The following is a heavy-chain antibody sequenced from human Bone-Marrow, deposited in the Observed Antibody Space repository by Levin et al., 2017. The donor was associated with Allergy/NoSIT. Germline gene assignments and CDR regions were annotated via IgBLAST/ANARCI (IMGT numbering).Heavy chain of an antibody. CDR2: IIPIFGTA. D-gene: IGHD3-22*01. CDR3: ARSYYYDSSGYYYAWFDP. Sequence: KISCKASGGTFSSYAISWVRQAPGQGLEWMGGIIPIFGTANYAQKFQGRVTITADESTSTAYMELSSLRSEDTAVYYCARSYYYDSSGYYYAWFDPWGQGTLVTVSS. J-gene: IGHJ5*02. CDR1: GGTFSSYA. V-gene: IGHV1-69*01.